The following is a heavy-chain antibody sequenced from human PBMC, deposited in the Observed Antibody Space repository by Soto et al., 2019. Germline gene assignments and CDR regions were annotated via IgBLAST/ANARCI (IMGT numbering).Heavy chain of an antibody. Sequence: QAHLVESGGGVVQPGRSLRLSCAASVFAFTSYGMHWVRQAPGTRLEWVAVISYDGGLQHYADSVKGRFTISRDNSKNMVLLQMNSLRAEDTAVYYCVSDRGYGHASVPYSWGQGTLVSVSS. J-gene: IGHJ4*02. D-gene: IGHD5-18*01. CDR2: ISYDGGLQ. CDR1: VFAFTSYG. V-gene: IGHV3-30*03. CDR3: VSDRGYGHASVPYS.